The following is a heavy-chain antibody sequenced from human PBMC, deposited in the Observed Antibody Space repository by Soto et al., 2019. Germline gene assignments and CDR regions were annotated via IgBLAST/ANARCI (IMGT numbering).Heavy chain of an antibody. CDR1: GGSISNGY. Sequence: PSEPLSLTCTVSGGSISNGYWSWVRQPPGKGLEWIGYIYHSGSTYYNLSLKSRVTISVDSSKNQFSLRLSSVTAADTAVYYCARVPDYWGQGTLVTVSS. CDR2: IYHSGST. V-gene: IGHV4-30-2*01. CDR3: ARVPDY. J-gene: IGHJ4*02.